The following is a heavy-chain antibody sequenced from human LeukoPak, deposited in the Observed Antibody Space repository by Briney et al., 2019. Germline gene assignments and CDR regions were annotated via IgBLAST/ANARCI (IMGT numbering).Heavy chain of an antibody. CDR2: IEEDGSEK. D-gene: IGHD2-15*01. Sequence: GGSLRLSCAASGFTFSSYWMSWVRQAPGKGLEWVANIEEDGSEKYYVDSVKGRFTISRDDATKSLYLQMNSLRAEDTALYYCARDSRPRGGSCFDNWGQGTLVTVSS. V-gene: IGHV3-7*01. CDR3: ARDSRPRGGSCFDN. J-gene: IGHJ4*02. CDR1: GFTFSSYW.